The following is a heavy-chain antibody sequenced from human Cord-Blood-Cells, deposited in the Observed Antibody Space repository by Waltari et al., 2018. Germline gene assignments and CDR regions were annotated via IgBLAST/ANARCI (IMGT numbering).Heavy chain of an antibody. D-gene: IGHD1-26*01. J-gene: IGHJ6*02. CDR3: ARSMAATKNYYYGMDV. CDR2: TIPILGTA. CDR1: GGTFSSYA. Sequence: QVQLVQSGAEVKKPGSSVKVSCKASGGTFSSYAISWVRLAPGQGLEWMGGTIPILGTANYAQKFQGRVTITADESTSTAYMELSSLRSEDTAVYYCARSMAATKNYYYGMDVWGQGTTVTVSS. V-gene: IGHV1-69*01.